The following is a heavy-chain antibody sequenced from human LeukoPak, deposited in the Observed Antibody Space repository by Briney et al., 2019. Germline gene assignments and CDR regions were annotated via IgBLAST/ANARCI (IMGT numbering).Heavy chain of an antibody. CDR3: ARDLGANYYDSSGSFDY. D-gene: IGHD3-22*01. V-gene: IGHV3-21*01. CDR2: ISSSSSYI. J-gene: IGHJ4*02. CDR1: GFTFSSYN. Sequence: GGSLRLSCAASGFTFSSYNMNWVRQTPGKGLEWVSSISSSSSYIYYADSVKGRFTISRDNAKNSLYLQMNSLSAEDTAVYYCARDLGANYYDSSGSFDYWGQGTLVTVSS.